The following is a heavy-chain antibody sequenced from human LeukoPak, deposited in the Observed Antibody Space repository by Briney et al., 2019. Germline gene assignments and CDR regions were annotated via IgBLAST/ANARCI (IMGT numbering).Heavy chain of an antibody. D-gene: IGHD6-19*01. Sequence: GGSLRLSCAASAFTFSSYSMNWVRQAPGKGLEWVSSISSGSSYIYYADSVKGRFTISRDNAENSLYLQMNSLRAEDTAVYYCARGWLRGWYHFDYWGQGTLVTVSS. CDR2: ISSGSSYI. J-gene: IGHJ4*02. CDR3: ARGWLRGWYHFDY. CDR1: AFTFSSYS. V-gene: IGHV3-21*01.